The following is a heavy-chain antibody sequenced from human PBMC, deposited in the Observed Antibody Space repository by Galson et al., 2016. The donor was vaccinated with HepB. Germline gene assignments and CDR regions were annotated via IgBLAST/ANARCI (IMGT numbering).Heavy chain of an antibody. V-gene: IGHV3-30-3*01. CDR1: GFTFSRYA. Sequence: SLRLSCAASGFTFSRYAMHWVRQAPGKGLEWVAIISYDGSNKYYADSVKGRFTISRDNSKNTLYLQMNSLRTEDTAVYYCARPPGWGLGRRFDFWGQGTLVTVPS. D-gene: IGHD1-26*01. CDR2: ISYDGSNK. CDR3: ARPPGWGLGRRFDF. J-gene: IGHJ4*02.